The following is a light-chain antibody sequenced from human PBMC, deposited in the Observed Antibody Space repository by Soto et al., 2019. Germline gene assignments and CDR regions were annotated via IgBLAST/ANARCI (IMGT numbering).Light chain of an antibody. CDR3: QKYSSVPV. CDR2: AAS. Sequence: DIQMTQSPTSLSASVGDRVTITCQASQGIRNFVAWYQQKPGKAPKLLIYAASTLQSGVPSRFSGSGSGTDFTLTINSLQPEDVAIYSCQKYSSVPVFGPGTKVEIK. V-gene: IGKV1-27*01. CDR1: QGIRNF. J-gene: IGKJ3*01.